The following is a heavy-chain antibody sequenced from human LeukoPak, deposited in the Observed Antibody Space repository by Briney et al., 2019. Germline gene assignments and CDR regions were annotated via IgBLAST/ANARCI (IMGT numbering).Heavy chain of an antibody. CDR1: GYTFTNYW. CDR3: ARPYGGNPGAFDI. J-gene: IGHJ3*02. Sequence: GESLKLSCKASGYTFTNYWIGWVRQMPGKGLEWMGVIYPGDSDTRYSPSFQGQVTISADKSISTAYLQWSSLKASDTAMYYCARPYGGNPGAFDIWGQGTMVTVSS. D-gene: IGHD4-23*01. CDR2: IYPGDSDT. V-gene: IGHV5-51*01.